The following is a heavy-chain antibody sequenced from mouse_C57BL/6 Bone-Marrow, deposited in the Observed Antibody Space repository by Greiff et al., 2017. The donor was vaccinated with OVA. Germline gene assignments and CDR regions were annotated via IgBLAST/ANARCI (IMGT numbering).Heavy chain of an antibody. CDR2: IWGDGST. D-gene: IGHD1-1*01. Sequence: QVQLKESGPGLAAPSQSLSITCTVSGFSLTSYGVSWVRQPPGKGLEWLGVIWGDGSTNYHSALISRLSISKDNSKSQVILKLNSLQTADTATYDCAKRGYGSSWYFDVWGTGTTVTVSS. CDR1: GFSLTSYG. V-gene: IGHV2-3*01. CDR3: AKRGYGSSWYFDV. J-gene: IGHJ1*03.